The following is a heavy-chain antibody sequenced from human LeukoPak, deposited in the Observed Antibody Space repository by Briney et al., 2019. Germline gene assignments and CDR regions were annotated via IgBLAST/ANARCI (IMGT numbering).Heavy chain of an antibody. J-gene: IGHJ4*02. CDR1: GFTFISYS. CDR3: AKLYRAGIAVACLDY. CDR2: ISSSISPI. D-gene: IGHD6-19*01. V-gene: IGHV3-48*01. Sequence: PGGSLRLFYAASGFTFISYSMNWVPKAPGKGLELISYISSSISPISYAGSVKGRFTISRYNAKNSRYLQMNSLRAEDTAVYYCAKLYRAGIAVACLDYWGQGTLVTVSS.